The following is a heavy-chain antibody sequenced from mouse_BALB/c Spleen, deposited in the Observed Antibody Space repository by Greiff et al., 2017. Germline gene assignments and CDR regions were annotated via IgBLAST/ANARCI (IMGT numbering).Heavy chain of an antibody. J-gene: IGHJ4*01. V-gene: IGHV1-39*01. Sequence: VHVKQSGPELEKPGASVKISCKASGYSFTGYNMNWVKQSNGKSLEWIGNIDPYYGGTSYNQKFKGKATLTVDKSSSTAYMQLSSLTSVDSAVYYCARWDYGNFYYAMDYWGQGTSVTVSS. CDR3: ARWDYGNFYYAMDY. CDR2: IDPYYGGT. CDR1: GYSFTGYN. D-gene: IGHD2-1*01.